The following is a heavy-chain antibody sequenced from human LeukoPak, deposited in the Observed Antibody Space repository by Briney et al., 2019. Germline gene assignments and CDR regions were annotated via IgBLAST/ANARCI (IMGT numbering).Heavy chain of an antibody. V-gene: IGHV4-34*01. Sequence: SETLSLTCAVYGGSFSGYYWSWIRQPPGKGLEWIGEINHSGSTNYNPSLKSRVTISVDTSKNQFSLKLSSVTAADTAVYYCARGTIVGATKGEFDYWGQGTLVTVSS. CDR3: ARGTIVGATKGEFDY. J-gene: IGHJ4*02. D-gene: IGHD1-26*01. CDR1: GGSFSGYY. CDR2: INHSGST.